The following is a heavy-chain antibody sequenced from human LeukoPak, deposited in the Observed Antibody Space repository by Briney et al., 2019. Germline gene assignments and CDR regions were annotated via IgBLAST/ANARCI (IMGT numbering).Heavy chain of an antibody. D-gene: IGHD1-7*01. V-gene: IGHV3-7*01. CDR1: GLTFSNYW. Sequence: AGGSLRLSCAASGLTFSNYWMSWVRQAPGKGLEWVANIKRDGSGKYYVDSVKGRFTISRDNAKNSLYLQLNSLRAEDTAVYYYARVELELDHFDYWGQGTLVSVSS. CDR2: IKRDGSGK. J-gene: IGHJ4*02. CDR3: ARVELELDHFDY.